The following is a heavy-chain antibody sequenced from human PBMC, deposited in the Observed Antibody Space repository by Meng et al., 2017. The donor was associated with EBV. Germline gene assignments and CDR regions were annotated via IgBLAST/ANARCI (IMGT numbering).Heavy chain of an antibody. J-gene: IGHJ5*02. V-gene: IGHV1-3*01. CDR2: INAGNGNT. D-gene: IGHD2-15*01. CDR1: VYTLTSYA. CDR3: ARRGGVADWFDP. Sequence: QVQLVQSGAEVKKPGASVKVSCKASVYTLTSYAMHWVRQAPGQRLEWMGWINAGNGNTKYSQKFQGRVTITRDTSASTAYMELSSLRSEDTAVYYCARRGGVADWFDPWGQGTLVTASS.